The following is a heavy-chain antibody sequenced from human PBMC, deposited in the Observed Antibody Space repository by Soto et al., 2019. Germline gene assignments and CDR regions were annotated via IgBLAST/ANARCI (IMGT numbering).Heavy chain of an antibody. D-gene: IGHD2-15*01. CDR3: ARAGYCSGGSCYYYYYGMDV. Sequence: SVKVSCKASGGTFSSYAISWVRQAPGQGLEWMGGIIPIFGTANYAQKFQGRVTITADESTSTAYMELSSLRSEDTVVYYCARAGYCSGGSCYYYYYGMDVWGQGTTVTVSS. CDR2: IIPIFGTA. CDR1: GGTFSSYA. J-gene: IGHJ6*02. V-gene: IGHV1-69*13.